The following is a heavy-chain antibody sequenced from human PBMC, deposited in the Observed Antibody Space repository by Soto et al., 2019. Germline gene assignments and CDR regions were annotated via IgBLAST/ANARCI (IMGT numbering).Heavy chain of an antibody. CDR3: ARGLITGSHYSGGWYYFDA. V-gene: IGHV4-39*01. CDR1: GGSISSYY. J-gene: IGHJ4*02. Sequence: PSETLSLTCAVSGGSISSYYWGWIRQPPWKGLEWIGSIFYSGSTYYNPSLKSRVTISVDTSKNQFSLKLSSVTAADTAVYYCARGLITGSHYSGGWYYFDAWGQGTQVTVSS. CDR2: IFYSGST. D-gene: IGHD6-19*01.